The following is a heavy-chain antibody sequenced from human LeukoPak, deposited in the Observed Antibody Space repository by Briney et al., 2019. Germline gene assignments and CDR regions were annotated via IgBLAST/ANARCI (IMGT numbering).Heavy chain of an antibody. CDR3: ARTYSSGWYYAFDI. D-gene: IGHD6-19*01. CDR2: INPNSGGT. CDR1: GYTFTGYY. V-gene: IGHV1-2*02. J-gene: IGHJ3*02. Sequence: GASVKVSCKASGYTFTGYYMHWVRQAPGQGLEWMGWINPNSGGTNYAQKFQGRVTMTRDTSISTAYMELSRLRSDDTAVYYCARTYSSGWYYAFDIWGQGTMVTVSS.